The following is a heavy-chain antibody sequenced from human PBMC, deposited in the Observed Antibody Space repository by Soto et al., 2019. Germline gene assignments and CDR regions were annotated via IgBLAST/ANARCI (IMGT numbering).Heavy chain of an antibody. V-gene: IGHV3-74*01. Sequence: EVQLVESGGGLVQPGGSLRLSCVASGFTFSSYWMQWVRQAPGKGLVWVSRISDDETTTRYAGSVKGRFTISRDNAKNTLYLQMNSLRAEDTAVYYCARQSNYAADYWGQGSLVTVSS. J-gene: IGHJ4*02. D-gene: IGHD2-2*01. CDR3: ARQSNYAADY. CDR1: GFTFSSYW. CDR2: ISDDETTT.